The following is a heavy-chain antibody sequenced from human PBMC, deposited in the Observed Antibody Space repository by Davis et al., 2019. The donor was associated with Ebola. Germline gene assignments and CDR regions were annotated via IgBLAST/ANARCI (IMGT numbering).Heavy chain of an antibody. Sequence: GESLKISCAASRFTFSVYEMNWVRQAPGKGLEWVSYISGSGITIYYADSVKGRFTVSRDNAKNSLYLQMNSLRAWDTALYYCVRGGDYGDYFGAFDIWGQGTMVTVSS. D-gene: IGHD4-17*01. J-gene: IGHJ3*02. CDR3: VRGGDYGDYFGAFDI. CDR2: ISGSGITI. CDR1: RFTFSVYE. V-gene: IGHV3-48*03.